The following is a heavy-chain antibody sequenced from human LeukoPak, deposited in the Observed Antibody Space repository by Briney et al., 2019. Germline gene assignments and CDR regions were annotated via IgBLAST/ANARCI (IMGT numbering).Heavy chain of an antibody. Sequence: GGSLRLSCAASGFTFGSYAMSWVRQAPGKGLEWLSAFSGSDGTTYYADSVKGRFSISRDTSENTPYLQMNSLRAEDTAVYYCAKAPPKTGIAVSGSFDYWGQGTLVTVSS. J-gene: IGHJ4*02. CDR2: FSGSDGTT. CDR1: GFTFGSYA. V-gene: IGHV3-23*01. CDR3: AKAPPKTGIAVSGSFDY. D-gene: IGHD6-19*01.